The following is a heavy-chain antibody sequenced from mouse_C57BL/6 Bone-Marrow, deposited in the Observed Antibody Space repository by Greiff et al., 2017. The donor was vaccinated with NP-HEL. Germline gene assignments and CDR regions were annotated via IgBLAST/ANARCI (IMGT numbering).Heavy chain of an antibody. CDR1: GYAFSSSW. Sequence: VQLQQSGPELVKPGASVKISCKASGYAFSSSWMNWVKQRPGKGLEWIGRIYPGDGDTNYNGKFKGKATLTADKSSSTAYMQLSSLTSEDSAVYFCARLLRWAGYWGQGTTLTVSS. CDR2: IYPGDGDT. CDR3: ARLLRWAGY. D-gene: IGHD1-1*01. J-gene: IGHJ2*01. V-gene: IGHV1-82*01.